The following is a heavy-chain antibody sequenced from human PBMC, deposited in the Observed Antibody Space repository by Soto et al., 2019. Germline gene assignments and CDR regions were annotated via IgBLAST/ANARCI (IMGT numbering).Heavy chain of an antibody. Sequence: EVQLVESGGGLVKPGGSLRLSCAASGFTFSSYSMNWVRQAPGKGLEWVSSISSSSSYIYYADSVKGRFTISRDNAKNSLYLQMNSLRAEDTAVYYCARKAKYGDHDIDYWGQGTLVTVSS. CDR1: GFTFSSYS. CDR2: ISSSSSYI. J-gene: IGHJ4*02. D-gene: IGHD4-17*01. CDR3: ARKAKYGDHDIDY. V-gene: IGHV3-21*01.